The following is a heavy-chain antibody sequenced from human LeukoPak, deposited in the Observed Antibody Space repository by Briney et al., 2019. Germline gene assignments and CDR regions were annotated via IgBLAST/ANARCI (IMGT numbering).Heavy chain of an antibody. CDR2: ISYDGSNK. Sequence: PGGSLRLSCAASGFTFSSYAMHWVRQAPDKGLEWVAVISYDGSNKYYADSVKGRFTISRDNSKNTLYLQMNSLRAEDTAVYYCARDDVVTTVTHRWSAGDYGVDVWGQGTTVTVSS. V-gene: IGHV3-30-3*01. CDR1: GFTFSSYA. CDR3: ARDDVVTTVTHRWSAGDYGVDV. J-gene: IGHJ6*02. D-gene: IGHD4-17*01.